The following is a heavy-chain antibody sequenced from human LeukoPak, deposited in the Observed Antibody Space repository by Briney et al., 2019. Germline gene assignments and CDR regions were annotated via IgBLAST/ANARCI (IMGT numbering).Heavy chain of an antibody. CDR3: ARDSASYGRFDY. V-gene: IGHV3-23*01. J-gene: IGHJ4*02. CDR2: ISGSGSST. D-gene: IGHD5-18*01. Sequence: HPGGSLRLSCAASGFTFINYAMSWVRQAPGKGLEWVSVISGSGSSTYYADSVKGRFTISRDDSKNTLYLQMNSLRAEDTAVYFCARDSASYGRFDYWGQGTLVTVSS. CDR1: GFTFINYA.